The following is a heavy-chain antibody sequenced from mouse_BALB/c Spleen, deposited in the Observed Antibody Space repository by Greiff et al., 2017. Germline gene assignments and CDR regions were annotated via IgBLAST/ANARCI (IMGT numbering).Heavy chain of an antibody. Sequence: EVHLVESGGGLVKPGGSLKLSCAASGFTFSSYAMSWVRQSPEKRLEWVAEISSGGSYTYYPDTVTGRFTISRDNAKNTLYLEMSSLRSEDTAMYYCARTVVAPMDYWGQGTSVTVSS. CDR3: ARTVVAPMDY. J-gene: IGHJ4*01. CDR2: ISSGGSYT. V-gene: IGHV5-9-4*01. D-gene: IGHD1-1*01. CDR1: GFTFSSYA.